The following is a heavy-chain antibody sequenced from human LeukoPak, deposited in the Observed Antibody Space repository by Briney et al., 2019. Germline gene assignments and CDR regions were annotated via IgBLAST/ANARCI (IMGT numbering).Heavy chain of an antibody. J-gene: IGHJ4*02. V-gene: IGHV1-69*05. D-gene: IGHD6-19*01. Sequence: LVKVSCKASGGTFSSYAISWVRQAPGQGLEWMGRIIPIFGTANYAQKFRGRVTITTDESTSTAYMELSSLRSEDTAVYYCARGLGYSSGWLTHFDYWGQGTLATVSS. CDR1: GGTFSSYA. CDR3: ARGLGYSSGWLTHFDY. CDR2: IIPIFGTA.